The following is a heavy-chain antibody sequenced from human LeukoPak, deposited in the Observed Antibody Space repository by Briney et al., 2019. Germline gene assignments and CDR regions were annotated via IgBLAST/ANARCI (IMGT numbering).Heavy chain of an antibody. V-gene: IGHV4-38-2*01. CDR3: ARLYSSSCSKN. J-gene: IGHJ4*02. D-gene: IGHD6-13*01. Sequence: PETLSLTCAVSGYSISSGYYWGWIRQPPGKGLEWIGSIYHSGSTYYNPSLKSRVTISVDTSKNQFSLKLSSVTAADTAVYYCARLYSSSCSKNWGQGTLVTVSS. CDR2: IYHSGST. CDR1: GYSISSGYY.